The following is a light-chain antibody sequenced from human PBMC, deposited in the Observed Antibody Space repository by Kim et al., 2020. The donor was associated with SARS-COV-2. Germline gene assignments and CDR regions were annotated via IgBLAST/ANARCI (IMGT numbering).Light chain of an antibody. CDR1: CASLDSNY. J-gene: IGLJ7*01. Sequence: VTLSSTGTCASLDSNYVQCYPHRPGSPPTTLIYYDNQRPSVVAEPFSGSVDISSNSASLTISVLTTEDDADYYCHSFDSINPAVFGGGTQLTVL. CDR2: YDN. V-gene: IGLV6-57*02. CDR3: HSFDSINPAV.